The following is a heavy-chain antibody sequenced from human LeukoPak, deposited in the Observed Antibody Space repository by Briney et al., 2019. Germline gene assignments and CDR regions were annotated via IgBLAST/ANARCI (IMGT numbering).Heavy chain of an antibody. CDR1: GHTFTDFS. J-gene: IGHJ4*02. Sequence: ASVRVSCKASGHTFTDFSLHWVRQAPGQGLVWMGWINPYSGDTRYAEKFQGRVTMTRDTSNSTVYMEVNSLKSDDTAVYYCARLPVTGSGHYWGQGTLVVVSS. D-gene: IGHD6-19*01. CDR2: INPYSGDT. V-gene: IGHV1-2*02. CDR3: ARLPVTGSGHY.